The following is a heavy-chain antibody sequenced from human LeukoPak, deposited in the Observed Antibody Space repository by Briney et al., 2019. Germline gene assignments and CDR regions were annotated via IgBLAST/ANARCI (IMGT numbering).Heavy chain of an antibody. CDR3: AGGPQYSGSYGD. D-gene: IGHD1-26*01. Sequence: GGSLRLSCAASGFTMSTTWMSWVRQAPGMGLEWISYISNSGDIRRYADAVKGRFAISRDNAKNSVSLQMNSLRADDTGLYFCAGGPQYSGSYGDWGQGTLVTVSS. V-gene: IGHV3-48*04. J-gene: IGHJ4*02. CDR2: ISNSGDIR. CDR1: GFTMSTTW.